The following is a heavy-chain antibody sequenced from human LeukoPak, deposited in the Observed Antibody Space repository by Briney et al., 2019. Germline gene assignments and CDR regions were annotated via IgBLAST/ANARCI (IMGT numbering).Heavy chain of an antibody. V-gene: IGHV3-9*03. CDR2: ISWNSGSI. CDR1: GFTFDDYA. D-gene: IGHD6-13*01. CDR3: AKGAAGYYYYYMDV. J-gene: IGHJ6*03. Sequence: GRSLRLSCTASGFTFDDYAMHWVRQAPGKGLEWVSGISWNSGSIGYADSVKGRFTISRDNAKNSLYLQMNSLRAEDMALYYCAKGAAGYYYYYMDVWGKGTTVTVSS.